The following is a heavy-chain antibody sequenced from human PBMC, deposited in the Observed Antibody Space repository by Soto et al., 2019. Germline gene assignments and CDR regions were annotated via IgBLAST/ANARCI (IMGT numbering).Heavy chain of an antibody. J-gene: IGHJ5*02. CDR1: GGSFSGYS. CDR3: ARGLARYSYGYRWFDP. D-gene: IGHD5-18*01. CDR2: INHSGST. V-gene: IGHV4-34*01. Sequence: QVQLQQWGAGLLKPSETLSLTCAVYGGSFSGYSWSWIRQPPGKGLEWIGEINHSGSTNYNPSLKSRVTISVDTSKNQFSLKLSSVTAADTAVYYCARGLARYSYGYRWFDPWGQGTLVTVSS.